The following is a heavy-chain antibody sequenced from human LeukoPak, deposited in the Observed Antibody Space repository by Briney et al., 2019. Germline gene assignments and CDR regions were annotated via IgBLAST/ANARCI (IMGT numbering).Heavy chain of an antibody. J-gene: IGHJ4*02. CDR3: AREYYYDSSGYFDY. Sequence: SVKVSCKASGGTFSSYAISWVRQAPGQGLEWMGRIITILGIANYAQKFQGRVTITADKSTSTAYMELSSLRSEDTAVYYCAREYYYDSSGYFDYWGQGTLVTVSS. D-gene: IGHD3-22*01. CDR2: IITILGIA. V-gene: IGHV1-69*04. CDR1: GGTFSSYA.